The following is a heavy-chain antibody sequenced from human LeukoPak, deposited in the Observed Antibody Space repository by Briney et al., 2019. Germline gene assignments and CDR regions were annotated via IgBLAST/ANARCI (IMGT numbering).Heavy chain of an antibody. Sequence: ASVKVSCKVSGLSFIELSFHWVRQAPGKGLEWMGGDDPEKDETVYAQKFQGRVTMTEDTSTDTVYMQLSSLRSEDTAIYYCTTNLISLFGVGYWGHGTLVTVSS. V-gene: IGHV1-24*01. D-gene: IGHD3-3*01. CDR1: GLSFIELS. CDR3: TTNLISLFGVGY. CDR2: DDPEKDET. J-gene: IGHJ4*01.